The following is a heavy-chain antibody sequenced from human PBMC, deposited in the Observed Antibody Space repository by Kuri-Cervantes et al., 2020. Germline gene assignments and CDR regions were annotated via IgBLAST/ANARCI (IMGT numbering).Heavy chain of an antibody. D-gene: IGHD5-18*01. J-gene: IGHJ6*03. CDR1: GFTFDDYA. Sequence: GGSLRLSCAASGFTFDDYAMHWVRQAPGKGLEWVSGIEWNGVRTGYADSVQGRFIISRDYATNSLYLQMYSLRAEDTALYYCARSYDSDGYRRYFYYMDVWGKGTTVTVSS. CDR3: ARSYDSDGYRRYFYYMDV. V-gene: IGHV3-20*04. CDR2: IEWNGVRT.